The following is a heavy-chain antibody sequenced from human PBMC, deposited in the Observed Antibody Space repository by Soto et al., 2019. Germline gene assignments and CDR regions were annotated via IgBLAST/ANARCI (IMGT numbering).Heavy chain of an antibody. V-gene: IGHV4-59*01. J-gene: IGHJ4*02. CDR1: GGSISSYY. D-gene: IGHD5-18*01. CDR3: ARAGYGYSFGY. CDR2: IYYSGST. Sequence: SSERLSLTCTVSGGSISSYYWSWIRQPPGKGLEWIGYIYYSGSTNYNPSLKSRVTISVDTSKNQFSLKLSSVTAADTAVYYCARAGYGYSFGYWGQRPLVTVSS.